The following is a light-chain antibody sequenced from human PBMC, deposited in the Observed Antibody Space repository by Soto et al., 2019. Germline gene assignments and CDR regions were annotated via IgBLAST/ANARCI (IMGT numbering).Light chain of an antibody. Sequence: EVVMTQSPATLSVSPGERDTLSCRASQSVNSNLAWYQQKPGQAPRLLIYGASTRATGIPARFSGSGSGTEFTLTISSLQSEDFAVYYCQQYNNWPYTFGQGTKLEIK. CDR2: GAS. CDR3: QQYNNWPYT. J-gene: IGKJ2*01. V-gene: IGKV3-15*01. CDR1: QSVNSN.